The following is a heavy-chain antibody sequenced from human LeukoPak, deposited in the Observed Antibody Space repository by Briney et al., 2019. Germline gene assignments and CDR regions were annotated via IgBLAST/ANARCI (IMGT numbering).Heavy chain of an antibody. CDR1: GYTFSSYS. J-gene: IGHJ4*02. D-gene: IGHD3-22*01. Sequence: GGSLRLSCAASGYTFSSYSINWVRQAPGKGLEWVSSISVRSNYIYYADSVRGRFGISRDDARDSLYLQMNSLRAEDTAVYYCVRLRRNSDTSGFYYYYDYWGQGTLVTVFS. CDR2: ISVRSNYI. CDR3: VRLRRNSDTSGFYYYYDY. V-gene: IGHV3-21*01.